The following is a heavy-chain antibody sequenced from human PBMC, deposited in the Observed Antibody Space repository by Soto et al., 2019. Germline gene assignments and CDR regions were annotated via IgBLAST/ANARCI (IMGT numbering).Heavy chain of an antibody. J-gene: IGHJ4*02. CDR1: GFSFSTYA. D-gene: IGHD6-19*01. CDR2: IWYDGTDT. Sequence: QVELVESGGAVVQPGRSLRLSCEALGFSFSTYAMHWVRRAPGKGLELVSVIWYDGTDTYYADSVKGRFTISRDNFSNTLYLHMSSLRVEETAVYYCARGAPYSSGWWFDYWGQGTRVTVSS. V-gene: IGHV3-33*01. CDR3: ARGAPYSSGWWFDY.